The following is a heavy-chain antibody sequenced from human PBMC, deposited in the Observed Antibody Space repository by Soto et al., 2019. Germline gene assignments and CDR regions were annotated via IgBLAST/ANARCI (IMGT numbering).Heavy chain of an antibody. CDR1: GFTFSSYS. CDR3: ARDHGLSSYAFDI. V-gene: IGHV3-21*01. D-gene: IGHD2-15*01. J-gene: IGHJ3*02. Sequence: GGSLRLSCAASGFTFSSYSMNWVRQAPGKGLEWVSSISSSSSYIYYADSVKGRFTISRDNAKNSLYLQMNSLRAEDTAVYYCARDHGLSSYAFDIWGQGTMVTVSS. CDR2: ISSSSSYI.